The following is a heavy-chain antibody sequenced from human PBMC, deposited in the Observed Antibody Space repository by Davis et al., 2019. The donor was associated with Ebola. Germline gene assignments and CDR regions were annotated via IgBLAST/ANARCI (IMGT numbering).Heavy chain of an antibody. CDR1: GYTFTSYG. CDR3: ARVPEADFWSGYYSD. D-gene: IGHD3-3*01. CDR2: ISAYNGNT. Sequence: ASVKVSCKASGYTFTSYGISWVRQAPAQRLEWLVWISAYNGNTNYAQKLQGRVTMTTDTSTSTAYMELRSLRSDDTAVYYCARVPEADFWSGYYSDWGQGTLVTVSS. J-gene: IGHJ4*02. V-gene: IGHV1-18*01.